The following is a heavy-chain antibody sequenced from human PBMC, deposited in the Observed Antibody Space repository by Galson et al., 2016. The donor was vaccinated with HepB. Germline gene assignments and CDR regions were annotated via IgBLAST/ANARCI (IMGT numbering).Heavy chain of an antibody. J-gene: IGHJ3*01. CDR3: AKKXYSSGXFAAFXX. CDR1: XXXFGSYX. D-gene: IGHD6-19*01. Sequence: RLSCXASXXXFGSYXXXWVXXAPAKGLEXXAVITGDGXNKYYADSVKXRFNXSRDNTXSTLYLXXSSLXAEXTXVYFXAKKXYSSGXFAAFXXWSHGTVGTVSS. V-gene: IGHV3-30*18. CDR2: ITGDGXNK.